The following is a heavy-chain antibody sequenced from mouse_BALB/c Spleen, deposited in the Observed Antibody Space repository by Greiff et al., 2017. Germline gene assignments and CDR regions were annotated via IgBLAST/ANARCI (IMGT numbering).Heavy chain of an antibody. CDR1: GFNITDYY. V-gene: IGHV14-4*02. CDR3: NAPYGYFDY. J-gene: IGHJ2*01. Sequence: EVQLQQSGAELVRSGASVKLSCTASGFNITDYYMHWVKQRPEQGLEWIGWIDPENGDTEYAPKFQGKATMTADTSSNTAYLQLSSLTSEDTAVYYCNAPYGYFDYWGQGTTLTVAS. CDR2: IDPENGDT. D-gene: IGHD1-1*02.